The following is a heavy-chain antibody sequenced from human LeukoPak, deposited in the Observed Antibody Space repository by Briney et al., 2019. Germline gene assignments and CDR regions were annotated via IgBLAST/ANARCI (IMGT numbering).Heavy chain of an antibody. Sequence: GGSLRLSCAASGFIVSNNYMNWVRQAPGKGLEWVSSISSSSSYIYSADSVKGRFTISRDNAKNSLYLQMNSLRAEDTAVYSCTVETGGDYPHSDYWGQGTLVAVSS. CDR3: TVETGGDYPHSDY. V-gene: IGHV3-21*01. D-gene: IGHD4-17*01. J-gene: IGHJ4*02. CDR1: GFIVSNNY. CDR2: ISSSSSYI.